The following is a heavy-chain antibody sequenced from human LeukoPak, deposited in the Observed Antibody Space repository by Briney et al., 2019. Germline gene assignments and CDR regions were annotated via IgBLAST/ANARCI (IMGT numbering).Heavy chain of an antibody. CDR1: GFSFSSFA. V-gene: IGHV3-23*01. J-gene: IGHJ4*02. Sequence: QAGGSLRLSCAASGFSFSSFAMTWVRQAPGKGLEWVSAISGGGVGTYYADSVKGRFTISRDNPKNTLHLQMNSLRADDTAVYYCARIGVAGANSDYWGQGTLVTVSS. CDR3: ARIGVAGANSDY. D-gene: IGHD6-19*01. CDR2: ISGGGVGT.